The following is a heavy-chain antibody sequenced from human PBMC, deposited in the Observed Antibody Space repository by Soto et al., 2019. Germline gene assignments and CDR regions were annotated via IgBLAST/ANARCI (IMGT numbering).Heavy chain of an antibody. V-gene: IGHV3-23*01. CDR2: ISGSGGST. CDR1: GFPFSTYA. D-gene: IGHD6-6*01. Sequence: EVQLLESGGGLVQPGGSLRLSCAASGFPFSTYAMTWVRQAPGKGLEWVSAISGSGGSTYYADSVKGRFTISRDKSKSTLFLQMNSLRAEDTAVYYCAKNWDTTFSSSSPWGQGALVTVSS. CDR3: AKNWDTTFSSSSP. J-gene: IGHJ5*02.